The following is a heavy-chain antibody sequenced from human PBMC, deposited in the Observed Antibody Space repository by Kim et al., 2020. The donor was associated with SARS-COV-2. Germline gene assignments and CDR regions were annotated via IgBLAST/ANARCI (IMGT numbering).Heavy chain of an antibody. Sequence: GGSLRLSCAASGFTFSSYAMSWVRQAPGKGLEWVSAISGGGGSTYYADSVKGRFTISRDNSKNTLYLQMNSLRAEDTAVYYCAKVAEAVAGSYYYYGMDVWGHGTTVTVSS. D-gene: IGHD6-19*01. CDR3: AKVAEAVAGSYYYYGMDV. J-gene: IGHJ6*02. CDR2: ISGGGGST. CDR1: GFTFSSYA. V-gene: IGHV3-23*01.